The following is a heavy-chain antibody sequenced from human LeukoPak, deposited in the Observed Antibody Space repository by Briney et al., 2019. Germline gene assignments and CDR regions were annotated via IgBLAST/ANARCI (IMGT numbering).Heavy chain of an antibody. CDR2: IKQDGSEK. V-gene: IGHV3-7*03. J-gene: IGHJ3*01. CDR1: GLTFGSYW. CDR3: TRTRTAFDF. Sequence: PGGSLRLSCAASGLTFGSYWMSWVSQAPGKGLECVANIKQDGSEKYYVDSVKGRFTISRDNAKNSLYLQMNSLRAEDTAVYYCTRTRTAFDFWGQGTMVTVSS.